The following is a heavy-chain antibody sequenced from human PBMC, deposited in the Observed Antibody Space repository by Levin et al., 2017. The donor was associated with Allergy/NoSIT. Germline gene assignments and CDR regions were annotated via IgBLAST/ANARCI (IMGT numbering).Heavy chain of an antibody. Sequence: SCDVYGGSVSGYYWSWIRQPPGKGLEWIGEINHSGSTYYNPSLESRVTISGDTSKNQFSLKLSSVAAADTGLYYCARSTGYYSIDAFDIWGQGTMVTVSS. D-gene: IGHD3-22*01. CDR1: GGSVSGYY. CDR2: INHSGST. CDR3: ARSTGYYSIDAFDI. V-gene: IGHV4-34*01. J-gene: IGHJ3*02.